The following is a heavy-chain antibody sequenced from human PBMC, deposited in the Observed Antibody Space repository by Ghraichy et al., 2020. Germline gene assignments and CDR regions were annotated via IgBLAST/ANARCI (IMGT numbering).Heavy chain of an antibody. CDR3: VKEGVEDTSGYYPNFHY. D-gene: IGHD3-22*01. J-gene: IGHJ4*02. Sequence: GGSLRLSCAASGFTFGNYGMHWVRQDPGKGLEWVAVISYDGSKKYYADSVKGRVTISRDNSKNTLYLQMNSLRVEDTAVYYCVKEGVEDTSGYYPNFHYWGQGTLVTVSS. CDR1: GFTFGNYG. CDR2: ISYDGSKK. V-gene: IGHV3-30*18.